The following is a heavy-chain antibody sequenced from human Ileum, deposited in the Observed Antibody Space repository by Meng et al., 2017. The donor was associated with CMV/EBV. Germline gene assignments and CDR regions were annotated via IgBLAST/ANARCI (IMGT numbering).Heavy chain of an antibody. CDR3: ARGYLNRYNWNYFWFDP. D-gene: IGHD1-7*01. J-gene: IGHJ5*02. CDR2: INHSGST. V-gene: IGHV4-34*01. Sequence: YGRSFSGYYWSSIRQPPGKGLEWIGEINHSGSTNYNPSLKSRVTISVDTSKNQFSLKLSSVTAADTAVYYCARGYLNRYNWNYFWFDPWGQGTLVTVSS. CDR1: GRSFSGYY.